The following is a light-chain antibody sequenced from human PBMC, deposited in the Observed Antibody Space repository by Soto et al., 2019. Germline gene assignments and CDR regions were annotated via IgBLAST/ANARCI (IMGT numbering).Light chain of an antibody. Sequence: EIVLTQSPATLSVSPGERVTLSCRASQSVSDNLAWYQQKPGQAPRLLIYGASSRATDIPARFSGSGSGTEFSLTISSLQSEDFAVYYCQQYNDWPLTFGGGTKVDIK. CDR3: QQYNDWPLT. CDR1: QSVSDN. V-gene: IGKV3D-15*01. CDR2: GAS. J-gene: IGKJ4*01.